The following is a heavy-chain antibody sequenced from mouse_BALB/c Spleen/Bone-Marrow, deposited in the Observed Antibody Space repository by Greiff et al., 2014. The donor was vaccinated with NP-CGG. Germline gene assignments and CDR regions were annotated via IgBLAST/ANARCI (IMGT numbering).Heavy chain of an antibody. CDR1: GYTFSNYT. D-gene: IGHD1-1*01. J-gene: IGHJ2*01. CDR2: INPSSEYS. V-gene: IGHV1-4*02. CDR3: AKPTVGADFDY. Sequence: VQLLESAAELARPGASVKMSCKASGYTFSNYTMHWVKQRPGQDLEWIGFINPSSEYSEYNQKFKDKTTLTADKSSSTAYMQRSSLTSEDSAVYYCAKPTVGADFDYWGQGTTLTVSS.